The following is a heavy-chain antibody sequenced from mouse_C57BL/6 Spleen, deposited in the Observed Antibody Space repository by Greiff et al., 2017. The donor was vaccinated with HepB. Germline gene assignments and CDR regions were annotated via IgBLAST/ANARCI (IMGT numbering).Heavy chain of an antibody. D-gene: IGHD2-4*01. CDR1: GFSLTSYG. V-gene: IGHV2-6*01. J-gene: IGHJ3*01. CDR3: AIYYDYEKGSFAY. CDR2: IWGVGST. Sequence: VQLVESGPGLVAPSQSLSITCTVSGFSLTSYGVDWVRQSPGKGLEWLGVIWGVGSTNYNSALKSRLSISKDNSKSQVFVKMNSLQTDDTAMYYCAIYYDYEKGSFAYWGQGTLVTVSA.